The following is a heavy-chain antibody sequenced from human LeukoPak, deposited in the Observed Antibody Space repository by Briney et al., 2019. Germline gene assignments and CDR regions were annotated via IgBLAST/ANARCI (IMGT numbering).Heavy chain of an antibody. Sequence: GGSLRLSCAASGLTFSSYSMNWVRQAPGKGLEWVSSISSSSSYIYYADSVKGRFTISRDNAKNSLYLQMNSLRAEDTAVYYCARAQKLEGFDYWGRGTLVTVSS. CDR1: GLTFSSYS. CDR2: ISSSSSYI. V-gene: IGHV3-21*01. J-gene: IGHJ4*02. CDR3: ARAQKLEGFDY. D-gene: IGHD3-3*02.